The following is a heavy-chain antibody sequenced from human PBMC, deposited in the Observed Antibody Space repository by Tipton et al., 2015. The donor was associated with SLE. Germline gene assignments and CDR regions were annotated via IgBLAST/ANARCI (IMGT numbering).Heavy chain of an antibody. J-gene: IGHJ5*02. CDR1: GSSSSSGYF. Sequence: TLSLTCTVSGSSSSSGYFWGWIRQSPGKGLELIGTIYQSGSTYYSPSFKSRVTISVDTSKNQFSLKLSSVTAADTAVYYCARDYGPGNWFDPWGQGTLVTVSS. D-gene: IGHD4-17*01. CDR2: IYQSGST. CDR3: ARDYGPGNWFDP. V-gene: IGHV4-38-2*02.